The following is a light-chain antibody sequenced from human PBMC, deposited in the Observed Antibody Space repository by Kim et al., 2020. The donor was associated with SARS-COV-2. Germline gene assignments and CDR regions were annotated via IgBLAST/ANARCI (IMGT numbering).Light chain of an antibody. J-gene: IGLJ3*02. CDR3: AAWDDSLNGPV. Sequence: GQRVTISCFGSSSNIGRKSVNWYRHLPGTSPKLLIYSDNQRPSGVPDRVSGSKSGTSASLAISGLQFEDEADYYCAAWDDSLNGPVFGGGTQLTVL. CDR1: SSNIGRKS. V-gene: IGLV1-44*01. CDR2: SDN.